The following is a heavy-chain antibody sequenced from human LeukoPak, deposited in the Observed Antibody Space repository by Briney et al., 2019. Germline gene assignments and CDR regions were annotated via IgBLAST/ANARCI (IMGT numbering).Heavy chain of an antibody. J-gene: IGHJ3*02. Sequence: SETLSLTCGVSGYSISTGYYWGWVRQPPGKGLEWIVSSNRTASTRHNPSLKSRVTISVDTSKNQFSLKLTSVTAADTAVYYCARHYWTPGAFDIWGQGAMVTVSS. D-gene: IGHD3-3*02. CDR2: SNRTAST. CDR1: GYSISTGYY. V-gene: IGHV4-38-2*01. CDR3: ARHYWTPGAFDI.